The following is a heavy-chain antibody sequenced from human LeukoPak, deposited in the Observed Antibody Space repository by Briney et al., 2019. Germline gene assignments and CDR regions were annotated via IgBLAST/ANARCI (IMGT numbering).Heavy chain of an antibody. V-gene: IGHV1-46*01. CDR3: ARDRDYLDSSGFFDS. CDR1: GYTFTSYY. CDR2: INPSVGST. D-gene: IGHD3-22*01. Sequence: ASVKVSCKASGYTFTSYYLHWVRQAPGQGLEWMGIINPSVGSTTYAQKFQGRVTMTRDTSTSTVYMELSSLRSEDTAVYCCARDRDYLDSSGFFDSWGQGTLLTVSS. J-gene: IGHJ4*02.